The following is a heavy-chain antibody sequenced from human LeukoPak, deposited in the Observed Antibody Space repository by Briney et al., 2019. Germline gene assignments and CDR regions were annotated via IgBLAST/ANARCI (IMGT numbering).Heavy chain of an antibody. CDR1: GFDFRAYT. V-gene: IGHV3-23*01. J-gene: IGHJ4*02. CDR2: IYGSGEGQT. CDR3: AKDVKSDGVWDVDH. Sequence: GGSLRLFCAGYGFDFRAYTMNWVRQAPGQGLEWVSGIYGSGEGQTFYADSVRGRFTISRDDSRNLVFLHMDSLRVEDTALYYCAKDVKSDGVWDVDHWGRGTLVTVSS. D-gene: IGHD4-17*01.